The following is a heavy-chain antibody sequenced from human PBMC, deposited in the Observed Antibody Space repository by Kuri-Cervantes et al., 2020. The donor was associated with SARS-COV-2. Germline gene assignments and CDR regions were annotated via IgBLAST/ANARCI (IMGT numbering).Heavy chain of an antibody. CDR3: ARVQTLPAAISGTLSRGQYYYYYYMDV. CDR2: ISAYNGNT. J-gene: IGHJ6*03. V-gene: IGHV1-18*01. Sequence: ASVKVSCKASGYTFTSYGISWVRQAPGQGLEWMGWISAYNGNTNYAQKLQGRVTMTTDTSTSTAYMELRSLRSDDTAVYYCARVQTLPAAISGTLSRGQYYYYYYMDVWGKGTTVTVSS. D-gene: IGHD2-2*01. CDR1: GYTFTSYG.